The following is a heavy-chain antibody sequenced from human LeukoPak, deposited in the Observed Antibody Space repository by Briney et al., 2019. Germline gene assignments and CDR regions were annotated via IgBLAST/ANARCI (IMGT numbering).Heavy chain of an antibody. CDR3: ARGTTVTTYADH. CDR2: ITPSGST. J-gene: IGHJ4*02. D-gene: IGHD4-17*01. V-gene: IGHV4-34*01. CDR1: GGSFSGYF. Sequence: SETLSLTCVVYGGSFSGYFWSWIRQPPGKGLEWIGEITPSGSTNYSPSLKSRVSISIDTSKKKLSLRLTSVTAADSAVYYCARGTTVTTYADHWGQGTLVTVSS.